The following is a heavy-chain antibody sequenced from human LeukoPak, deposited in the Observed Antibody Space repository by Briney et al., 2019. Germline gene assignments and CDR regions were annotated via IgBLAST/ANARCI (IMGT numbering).Heavy chain of an antibody. D-gene: IGHD6-19*01. CDR2: ISSSSGYI. J-gene: IGHJ4*02. CDR3: ARTPGYSSGRYYFDY. Sequence: GGSLRLSCAASGFTFSYYSMNWVRQAPGKGLEWVSSISSSSGYISYADSVKGRFTISRDNAKNSLYLQMNSLRAEDTAVYYCARTPGYSSGRYYFDYWGQGTLVTVSS. V-gene: IGHV3-21*01. CDR1: GFTFSYYS.